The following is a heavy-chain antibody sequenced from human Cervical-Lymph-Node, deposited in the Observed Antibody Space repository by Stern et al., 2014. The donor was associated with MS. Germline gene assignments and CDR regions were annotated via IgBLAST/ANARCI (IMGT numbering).Heavy chain of an antibody. Sequence: VQLEESGGGLVKPGGSLRLSCAASGFIFSDYYMSWIRQAPGKGPESVSYISNSGFTTYYADSVKGRFTVSRDNAKNSLYLQINSLRAEDTAVYYCARGGSGTYFAYAVDVWGQGTTVTVSS. J-gene: IGHJ6*02. CDR1: GFIFSDYY. V-gene: IGHV3-11*01. D-gene: IGHD3-10*01. CDR2: ISNSGFTT. CDR3: ARGGSGTYFAYAVDV.